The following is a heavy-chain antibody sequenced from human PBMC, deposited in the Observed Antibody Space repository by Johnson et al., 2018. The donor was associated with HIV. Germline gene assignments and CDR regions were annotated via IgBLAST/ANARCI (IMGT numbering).Heavy chain of an antibody. D-gene: IGHD6-19*01. CDR3: ARDHGWSRGWLFDAFDI. J-gene: IGHJ3*02. Sequence: QVQLVESGGGLIQPGGSLRLSCAASGFTVSSNYMSWVRQAPGKGLEWVSAISGSGGNTYYTDSVKGRFTISRDNAKNSLYLQMNSLRAEDTAVYYCARDHGWSRGWLFDAFDIWGQGTMVTVSS. CDR1: GFTVSSNY. V-gene: IGHV3-11*04. CDR2: SGSGGNT.